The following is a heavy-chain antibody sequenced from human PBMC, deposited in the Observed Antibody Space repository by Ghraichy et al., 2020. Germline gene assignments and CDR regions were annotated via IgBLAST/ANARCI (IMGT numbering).Heavy chain of an antibody. CDR1: GFTFSRYW. Sequence: GGSLRLSCAASGFTFSRYWMSWVRQAPGKGLEWVANIKQDGSEKYYVDSVKGRFTISRDNAKNSLYLQMNSLRAEDTAVYYCARIVCSGGSCYSWGYFYYYGLDVWGQGTTVTVSS. D-gene: IGHD2-15*01. V-gene: IGHV3-7*01. CDR3: ARIVCSGGSCYSWGYFYYYGLDV. CDR2: IKQDGSEK. J-gene: IGHJ6*02.